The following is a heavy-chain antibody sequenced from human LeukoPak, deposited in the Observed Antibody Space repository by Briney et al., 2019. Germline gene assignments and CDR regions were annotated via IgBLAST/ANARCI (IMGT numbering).Heavy chain of an antibody. Sequence: PSETLSLTCTVSGGSISSYYWSWIRQPPGKGLEWIGYIYYSGSTNYNPSLKSRVTISVDTSKNQFSLKLSSVTAADTAVYYCASITMIVVVKARAFDIWGQGTMVTVSS. CDR3: ASITMIVVVKARAFDI. CDR1: GGSISSYY. V-gene: IGHV4-59*12. D-gene: IGHD3-22*01. J-gene: IGHJ3*02. CDR2: IYYSGST.